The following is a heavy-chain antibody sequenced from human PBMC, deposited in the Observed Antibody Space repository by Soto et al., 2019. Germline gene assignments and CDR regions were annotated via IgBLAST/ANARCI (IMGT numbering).Heavy chain of an antibody. CDR1: GGSISNSIYY. CDR2: IYYNGGT. J-gene: IGHJ4*02. D-gene: IGHD2-2*01. V-gene: IGHV4-39*02. CDR3: AKDLSDPGQLLSSFDF. Sequence: SVTLSLTCSVSGGSISNSIYYWGWIRQPPGKGLEWIGSIYYNGGTYYNPSLKSRVTISVDTSKNQISLKMRSVTAADTAFYSCAKDLSDPGQLLSSFDFCGQGTLVTGS.